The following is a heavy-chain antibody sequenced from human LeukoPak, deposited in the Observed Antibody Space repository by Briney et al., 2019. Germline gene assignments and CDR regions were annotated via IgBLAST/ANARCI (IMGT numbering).Heavy chain of an antibody. CDR1: GFSFADAT. CDR2: INWNSGTM. J-gene: IGHJ6*03. Sequence: GGSLRLSCAASGFSFADATMHWVRHGPGKGLEWVSGINWNSGTMGYADSVKGRFTVSRDNAKNSLYLQMNSLKTEDTALYYCANDPYMDVWGKGTTVTVSS. V-gene: IGHV3-9*01. CDR3: ANDPYMDV.